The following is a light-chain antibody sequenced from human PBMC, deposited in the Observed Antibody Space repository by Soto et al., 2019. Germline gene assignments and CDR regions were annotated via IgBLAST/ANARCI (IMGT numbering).Light chain of an antibody. CDR3: QQYNNYPWT. CDR2: DAS. CDR1: QSINTW. V-gene: IGKV1-5*01. J-gene: IGKJ1*01. Sequence: DIQMTQSPSTLSASVGDRVTITCRASQSINTWLAWYQQEPGKAPKLLIYDASTLESGGPSRFSGSGSGAEFTLTISSLQPDDFGSYYCQQYNNYPWTFGQGTKV.